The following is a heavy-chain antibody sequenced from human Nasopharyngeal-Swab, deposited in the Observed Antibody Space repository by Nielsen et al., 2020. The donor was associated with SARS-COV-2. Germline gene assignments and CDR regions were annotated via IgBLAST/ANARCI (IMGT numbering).Heavy chain of an antibody. CDR2: IKQDGSEK. Sequence: GGSLRLSCAASGFTFSGYWMSWVRQAPGKGLEWVANIKQDGSEKYYVDSVRGRFTISRDNAKNSLYLQMNSLRAEDTAVYYCARDRDYAGAFDIWGQGTMVTVSS. CDR3: ARDRDYAGAFDI. J-gene: IGHJ3*02. CDR1: GFTFSGYW. D-gene: IGHD2-2*01. V-gene: IGHV3-7*01.